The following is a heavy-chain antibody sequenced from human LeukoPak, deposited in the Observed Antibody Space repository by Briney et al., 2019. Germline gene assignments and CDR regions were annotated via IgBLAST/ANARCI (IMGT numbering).Heavy chain of an antibody. CDR2: INPNSGGT. J-gene: IGHJ6*04. CDR1: GYTFTGYY. V-gene: IGHV1-2*02. D-gene: IGHD3-10*01. CDR3: ARGSRGITMVRGSLSMDV. Sequence: GASVKVSCKASGYTFTGYYMHWVRQAPGQGLEWMGWINPNSGGTNYAQKFQGRVTMTRDTSISTAYMELSRLRSDDTAVYYCARGSRGITMVRGSLSMDVWGKGTTVTVSS.